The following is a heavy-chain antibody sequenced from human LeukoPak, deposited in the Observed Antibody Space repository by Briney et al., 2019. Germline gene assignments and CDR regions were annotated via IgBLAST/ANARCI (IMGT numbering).Heavy chain of an antibody. CDR1: GYTFTDYY. V-gene: IGHV1-8*02. Sequence: ASVKVSCKASGYTFTDYYMHWVRQATGQGLEWMGWMNPNSDNTGYAQKFQGRVTMTRNTSISTAYMELSSLRSEDTAVYYCARGGDYDSSGSDYWGQGTLVTVSS. J-gene: IGHJ4*02. CDR3: ARGGDYDSSGSDY. CDR2: MNPNSDNT. D-gene: IGHD3-22*01.